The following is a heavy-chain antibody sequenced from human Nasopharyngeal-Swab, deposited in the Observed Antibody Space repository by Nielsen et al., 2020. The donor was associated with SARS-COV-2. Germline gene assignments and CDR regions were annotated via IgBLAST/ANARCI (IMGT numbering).Heavy chain of an antibody. CDR1: GFTFSSYA. D-gene: IGHD6-13*01. Sequence: GGSLRLSCAASGFTFSSYAMTWVRQAPGKGLEWVSSISGSGDYSYYADSVKGRFTISRDNAKNSLYLQMNSLRAEDTALYYCAKDIAAAGTGYWGQGTLVTVSS. CDR3: AKDIAAAGTGY. J-gene: IGHJ4*02. CDR2: ISGSGDYS. V-gene: IGHV3-23*01.